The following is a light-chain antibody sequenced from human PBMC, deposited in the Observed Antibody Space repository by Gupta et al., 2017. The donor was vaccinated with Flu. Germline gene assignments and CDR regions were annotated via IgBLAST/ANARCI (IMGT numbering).Light chain of an antibody. J-gene: IGKJ4*01. V-gene: IGKV1-12*01. CDR3: QQDNSFPLT. CDR1: QGMSNW. CDR2: GAS. Sequence: RASGSAAVGERVTISCRASQGMSNWLAWYQQKQGKAPKVLISGASSLQGGVPSRCSGSGSGTDFTLTSSSLQAEDFATYDCQQDNSFPLTFGGGTKVEI.